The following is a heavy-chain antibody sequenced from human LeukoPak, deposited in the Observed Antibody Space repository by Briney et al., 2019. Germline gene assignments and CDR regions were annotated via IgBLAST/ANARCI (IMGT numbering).Heavy chain of an antibody. V-gene: IGHV4-39*01. CDR2: IYYSGST. CDR3: ARHEGVVPAAGNWFDP. CDR1: GGSISSSSYY. J-gene: IGHJ5*02. D-gene: IGHD2-2*01. Sequence: SETLSHTCTVSGGSISSSSYYWGWIRQPPGKGLEWIGSIYYSGSTYYNPSLKSRVTISVDTSKNQFSLKLSSVTAADTAVYYCARHEGVVPAAGNWFDPWGQGTLVTVSS.